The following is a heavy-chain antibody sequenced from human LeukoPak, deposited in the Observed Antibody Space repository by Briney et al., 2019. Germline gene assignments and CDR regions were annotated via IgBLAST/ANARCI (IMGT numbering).Heavy chain of an antibody. CDR2: MNPNSGNT. Sequence: GASVKVSCKASGYTFTSSDINWVRQATGQGLEWMGWMNPNSGNTASAQKFQGRVTMTRNTSISTACMELSSLRSEDTAVYYCARSSSTLSDAFDIWGQGTMVTVSS. CDR3: ARSSSTLSDAFDI. CDR1: GYTFTSSD. V-gene: IGHV1-8*01. J-gene: IGHJ3*02.